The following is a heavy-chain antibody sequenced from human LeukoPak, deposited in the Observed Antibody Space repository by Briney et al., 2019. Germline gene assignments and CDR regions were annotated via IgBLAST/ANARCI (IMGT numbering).Heavy chain of an antibody. V-gene: IGHV1-18*01. CDR1: GYNFRSYG. CDR3: ARDLARGYSYGYNAFDS. D-gene: IGHD5-18*01. J-gene: IGHJ3*02. CDR2: ITAGNGNT. Sequence: ASVKVSCKASGYNFRSYGVGWVRQAPRQGLEWMGWITAGNGNTNYAQKVQGRVTMTTDTSTSTAYMELRSLRSDDTAVYFCARDLARGYSYGYNAFDSWGQGTMVTVSS.